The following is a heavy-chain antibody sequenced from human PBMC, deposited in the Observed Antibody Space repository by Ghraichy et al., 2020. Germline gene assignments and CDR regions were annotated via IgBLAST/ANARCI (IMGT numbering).Heavy chain of an antibody. V-gene: IGHV1-18*01. CDR2: ISAYNGNT. J-gene: IGHJ6*02. CDR3: ARDPTDIVVVPAAIAYYYGMDV. D-gene: IGHD2-2*02. CDR1: GYTFTSYG. Sequence: ASVKVSCKASGYTFTSYGISWVRQAPGQGLEWMGWISAYNGNTNYAQKLQGRVTMTTDTSTSTAYMELRSLRSDDTAVYYCARDPTDIVVVPAAIAYYYGMDVWGQGTTVTVSS.